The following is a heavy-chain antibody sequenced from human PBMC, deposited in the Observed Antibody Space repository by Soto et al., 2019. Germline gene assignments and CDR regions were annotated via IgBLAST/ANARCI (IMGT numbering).Heavy chain of an antibody. CDR2: IYYSGST. CDR3: ARDQVPAAILGWFDP. D-gene: IGHD2-2*01. J-gene: IGHJ5*02. CDR1: GDSINSYY. V-gene: IGHV4-59*01. Sequence: PSETLSLTCTLSGDSINSYYWSWMRQPPGKGLEWIGYIYYSGSTNYNPSLKSRVTISVDTSKNQFSLKLSSVTAADTAVYYCARDQVPAAILGWFDPWGQGTLVSVSS.